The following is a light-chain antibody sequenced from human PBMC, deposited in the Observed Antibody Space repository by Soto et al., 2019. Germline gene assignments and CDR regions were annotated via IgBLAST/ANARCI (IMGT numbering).Light chain of an antibody. CDR3: QQSYNSHPT. CDR2: DAS. V-gene: IGKV1-5*01. J-gene: IGKJ1*01. CDR1: QSISSW. Sequence: DIQMTHSPSTLSAPVEDRVTITSRASQSISSWLAWYQQKPGKAPKRLIYDASSLKSGVPSRFSGSGSGTEFTLTISSLQPDDFATYYCQQSYNSHPTFGEGTKVDIK.